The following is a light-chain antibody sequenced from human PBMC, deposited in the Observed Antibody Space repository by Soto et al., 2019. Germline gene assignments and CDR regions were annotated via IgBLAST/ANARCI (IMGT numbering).Light chain of an antibody. CDR3: SSFTTTNTYV. CDR1: SSDVGTHNF. V-gene: IGLV2-14*03. CDR2: DVS. Sequence: QSALTQPASVSGSPGQSIAMSCTGTSSDVGTHNFVSWYQQHPGKAPKLIIYDVSNRPSGVSDRFFGSKSGNTASLTISWLQAEDEADYYCSSFTTTNTYVFGTGTKVTVL. J-gene: IGLJ1*01.